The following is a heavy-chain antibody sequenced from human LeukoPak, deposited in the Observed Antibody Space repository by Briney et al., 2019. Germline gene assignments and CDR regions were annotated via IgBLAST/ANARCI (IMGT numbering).Heavy chain of an antibody. Sequence: PSETLSLTCTVSGGSISSYYWSWIRQPPGKGLEWIGYISYSGSTNYNPSLESRVTISVDTSKNQFSLKLSSVTAADTAVYYCARRHDYGADYWGQGTLVTVSS. CDR2: ISYSGST. D-gene: IGHD4-17*01. V-gene: IGHV4-59*08. CDR1: GGSISSYY. J-gene: IGHJ4*02. CDR3: ARRHDYGADY.